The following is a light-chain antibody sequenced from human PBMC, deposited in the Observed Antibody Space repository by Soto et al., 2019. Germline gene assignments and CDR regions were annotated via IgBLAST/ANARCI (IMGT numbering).Light chain of an antibody. Sequence: DIQMTQSPSSLSASVGDRVTITCRASQCIRDSLAWYQQKPGEVPKLLIFAASALQSGVPSRFSGGGSGTDFTLTITNLQPEDVATYYCHSYDSSPSWTFGQGTRVEIK. J-gene: IGKJ1*01. CDR1: QCIRDS. CDR2: AAS. V-gene: IGKV1-27*01. CDR3: HSYDSSPSWT.